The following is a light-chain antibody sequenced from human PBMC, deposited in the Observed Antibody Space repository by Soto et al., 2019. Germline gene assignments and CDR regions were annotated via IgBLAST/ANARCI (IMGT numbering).Light chain of an antibody. CDR3: QQYSHLIT. V-gene: IGKV1-5*01. CDR2: DAS. CDR1: QSISSW. Sequence: DIQMTQSPSSVSASVGDRVTITCRASQSISSWLAWYQQKPGKAPKLLIYDASSLESGVPSRFSGSGSGTDFTFTISSLQPEDIATYYCQQYSHLITFGQGTRLEIK. J-gene: IGKJ5*01.